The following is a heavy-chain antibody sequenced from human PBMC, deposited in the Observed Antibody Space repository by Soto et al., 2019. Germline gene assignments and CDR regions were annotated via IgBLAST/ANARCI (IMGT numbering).Heavy chain of an antibody. Sequence: QVQLQESGPGLVKPSQTLSLTCTVSGGSISSGGYYWSWIRQHPGKGLEWIGYIYYSGSTYYNPSLKSRVTISVDPSKNQFSLKLSSVTAADTAVYYCARKEGLLSTLGAFDIWGQGTMVTVSS. J-gene: IGHJ3*02. CDR1: GGSISSGGYY. D-gene: IGHD5-18*01. V-gene: IGHV4-31*03. CDR3: ARKEGLLSTLGAFDI. CDR2: IYYSGST.